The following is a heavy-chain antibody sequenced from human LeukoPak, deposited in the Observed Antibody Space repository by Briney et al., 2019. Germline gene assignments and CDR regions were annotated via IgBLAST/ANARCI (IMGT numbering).Heavy chain of an antibody. CDR2: IKQDGSEK. Sequence: PGGSLRLSCAAFGFTFSSYWMSWVRQAPGKGLEWVANIKQDGSEKYYVDSVKGRFTISRDNAKNSLYLQMSSLRAEDTAVYYCASLYDYGGNSDFDYWGQGTLVTVSS. V-gene: IGHV3-7*01. J-gene: IGHJ4*02. D-gene: IGHD4-23*01. CDR1: GFTFSSYW. CDR3: ASLYDYGGNSDFDY.